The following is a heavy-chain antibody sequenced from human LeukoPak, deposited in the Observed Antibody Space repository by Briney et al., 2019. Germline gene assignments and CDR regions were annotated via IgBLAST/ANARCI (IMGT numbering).Heavy chain of an antibody. CDR2: INHSGST. D-gene: IGHD6-13*01. Sequence: PSETLSLTCAVYGGSFSGYDWSWIRQPPGKGLEWIGEINHSGSTNYNPSPKSRGTISADTSKKQFSLKLSSVTAADTAVYYCARGYWGRSSSWYVNWGQGTLVTVSS. CDR1: GGSFSGYD. J-gene: IGHJ4*02. V-gene: IGHV4-34*01. CDR3: ARGYWGRSSSWYVN.